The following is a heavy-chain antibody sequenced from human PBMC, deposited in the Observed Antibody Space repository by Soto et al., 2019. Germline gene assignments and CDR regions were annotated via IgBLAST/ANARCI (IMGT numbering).Heavy chain of an antibody. J-gene: IGHJ3*02. CDR2: IWYDGSNK. V-gene: IGHV3-33*01. CDR3: ARAMGASEAFDI. Sequence: ESGGGVVQPGRSLRLSCAASGFTFSSYGMHWVRQAPGKGLEWVAVIWYDGSNKYYADSVKGRFTISRDNSKNTLYLQMNSLRAEDTAVYYCARAMGASEAFDIWGQGTMVTVSS. D-gene: IGHD1-26*01. CDR1: GFTFSSYG.